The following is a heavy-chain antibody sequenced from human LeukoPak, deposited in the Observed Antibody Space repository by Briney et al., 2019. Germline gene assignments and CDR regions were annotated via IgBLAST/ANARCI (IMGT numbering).Heavy chain of an antibody. CDR2: ISGSGGST. J-gene: IGHJ4*02. CDR3: AKRGRSSFNFDY. CDR1: GFTFSSYG. Sequence: GRSLRLSCAASGFTFSSYGMRWVRHAPRKVLEWGSAISGSGGSTFYTDSVTGRFTISRDNSKDTLYLQMNSLRAEDTAVYYCAKRGRSSFNFDYWGQGTLVTVSS. V-gene: IGHV3-23*01. D-gene: IGHD2-15*01.